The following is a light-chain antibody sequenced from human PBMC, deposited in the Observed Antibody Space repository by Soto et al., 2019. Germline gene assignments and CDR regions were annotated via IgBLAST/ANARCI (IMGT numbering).Light chain of an antibody. CDR3: ETWYSNSLI. J-gene: IGLJ2*01. Sequence: QSVLTQSSSASASLGSSVKLTCTLSSGHSTYIISWHQHQPGKAPRYLMKLEGSGNYNKGSGIPDRFSGSSSGADRYLIISNLHSEDEADYSCETWYSNSLIFGGGTKLTVL. V-gene: IGLV4-60*03. CDR2: LEGSGNY. CDR1: SGHSTYI.